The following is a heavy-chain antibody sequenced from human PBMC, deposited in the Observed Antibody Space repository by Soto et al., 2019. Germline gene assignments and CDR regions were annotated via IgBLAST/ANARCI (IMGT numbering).Heavy chain of an antibody. V-gene: IGHV4-59*08. D-gene: IGHD4-17*01. CDR2: IYYSGST. Sequence: SETLSLTCTVSGGSISGFFWSWIRQPPGKGLEWIGNIYYSGSTNYNPSLKSRVTIAVDTSKNQFSLILTSVTAADTAVYYCARGVRDYPFYYYYMDVWGKGTTVTVSS. CDR1: GGSISGFF. J-gene: IGHJ6*03. CDR3: ARGVRDYPFYYYYMDV.